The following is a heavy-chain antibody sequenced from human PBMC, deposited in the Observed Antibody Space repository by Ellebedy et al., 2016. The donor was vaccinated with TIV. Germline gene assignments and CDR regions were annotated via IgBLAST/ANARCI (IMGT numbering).Heavy chain of an antibody. J-gene: IGHJ4*02. Sequence: PGGSLRLSCAASGFSFSNYYMSWVRQVPGRGLEWVANINEEGNKKDYIDSVRGRFTISRDSSGNTLYLQMNSLRAEDTAIYYCAKDPITPASFVYFDYWGQGTLVTVSS. CDR3: AKDPITPASFVYFDY. CDR2: INEEGNKK. D-gene: IGHD1-20*01. CDR1: GFSFSNYY. V-gene: IGHV3-7*03.